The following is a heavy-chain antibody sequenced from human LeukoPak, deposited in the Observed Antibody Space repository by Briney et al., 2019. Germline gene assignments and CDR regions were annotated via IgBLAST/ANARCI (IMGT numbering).Heavy chain of an antibody. CDR3: ARHVFASGSYRDY. Sequence: SETLSLTCTVSGGSVSSSSYYWGWLRQPPGKGLEWIGSIYYSGSTYYNPSLKSRVTISVDTSNNQLSLKLNSVTAADTAVYYCARHVFASGSYRDYWGQGTLVTVSS. CDR2: IYYSGST. D-gene: IGHD3-10*01. CDR1: GGSVSSSSYY. V-gene: IGHV4-39*01. J-gene: IGHJ4*02.